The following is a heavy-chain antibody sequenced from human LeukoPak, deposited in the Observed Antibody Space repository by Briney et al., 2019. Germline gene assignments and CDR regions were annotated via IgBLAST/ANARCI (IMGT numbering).Heavy chain of an antibody. D-gene: IGHD5-24*01. Sequence: SETLSLTCTVSGGSISSYYWSWIRQPPGKGLEWIGYIYYSGSTNYNPSLKSRVTILVDTSKNQFSLKLTSVTAADTAVYYCARDRDGFNRGSFHIWGQGTMVTVSS. CDR2: IYYSGST. V-gene: IGHV4-59*01. CDR3: ARDRDGFNRGSFHI. CDR1: GGSISSYY. J-gene: IGHJ3*02.